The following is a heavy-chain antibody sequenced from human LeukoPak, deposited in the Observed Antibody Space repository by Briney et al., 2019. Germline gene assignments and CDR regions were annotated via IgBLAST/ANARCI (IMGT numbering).Heavy chain of an antibody. Sequence: SVKVSCKASGGTFSSYAISWVRQAPGQGLEWMGGIIPIFGTANYAQKFQGRVTITVDESTSTAYMELSSLRSEDTAVYYCASPGVPAEGINYGMDVWGKGTTVTVSS. CDR1: GGTFSSYA. J-gene: IGHJ6*04. V-gene: IGHV1-69*01. D-gene: IGHD2-2*01. CDR3: ASPGVPAEGINYGMDV. CDR2: IIPIFGTA.